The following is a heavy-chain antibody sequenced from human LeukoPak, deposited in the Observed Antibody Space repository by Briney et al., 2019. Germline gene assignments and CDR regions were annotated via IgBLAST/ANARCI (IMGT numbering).Heavy chain of an antibody. CDR3: ARDYKQLVRYYYYGMDV. D-gene: IGHD6-13*01. CDR2: ISYDGSNQ. V-gene: IGHV3-30*04. Sequence: GGSLRLSCAASGFTFSSYAMDWVRQAPGKGLGWVAVISYDGSNQYYADSVKGRLTIARDNSKNTLYLQMNSLRAEDTAVYYCARDYKQLVRYYYYGMDVWGQGTTVTVSS. J-gene: IGHJ6*02. CDR1: GFTFSSYA.